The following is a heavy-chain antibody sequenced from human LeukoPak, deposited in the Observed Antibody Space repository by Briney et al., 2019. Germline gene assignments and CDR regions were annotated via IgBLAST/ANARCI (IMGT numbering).Heavy chain of an antibody. Sequence: PGGSLRLSCAASGFTFSSYEMNWVRQAPGKGLEWVSYISSSGSTIYYADSVKGRFTISRDNAKNSLYLQMNSLRAEDTAVYYCARDAPRKGYYGSGNAFDIWGQGTMVTVSS. CDR2: ISSSGSTI. CDR3: ARDAPRKGYYGSGNAFDI. J-gene: IGHJ3*02. D-gene: IGHD3-10*01. CDR1: GFTFSSYE. V-gene: IGHV3-48*03.